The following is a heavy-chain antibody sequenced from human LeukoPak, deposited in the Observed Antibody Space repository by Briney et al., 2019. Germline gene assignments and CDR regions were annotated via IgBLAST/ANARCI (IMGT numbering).Heavy chain of an antibody. V-gene: IGHV3-74*01. Sequence: GGSLRLSCAASGLTFSSHWMHWVRQAPGKGLVWVSRITNDGSSTTYADSVKGRFTISRDNAKNMLYLKVNSLSAEDTALYYCATKQGGNPAYWGQGTLVTVSS. CDR2: ITNDGSST. D-gene: IGHD1-14*01. J-gene: IGHJ4*02. CDR3: ATKQGGNPAY. CDR1: GLTFSSHW.